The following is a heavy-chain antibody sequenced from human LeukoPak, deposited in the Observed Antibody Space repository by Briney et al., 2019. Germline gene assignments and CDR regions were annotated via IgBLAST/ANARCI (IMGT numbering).Heavy chain of an antibody. V-gene: IGHV3-9*03. CDR1: GFTFDDYA. CDR3: AKDMGVAGTMGAFDI. D-gene: IGHD1/OR15-1a*01. J-gene: IGHJ3*02. CDR2: ISWNSDSV. Sequence: TGGSLRLSCAASGFTFDDYAMHWVRQAPGKCLEWVSGISWNSDSVGYADSVKGRFTISRDNAKNFLYLQMNSLRAEDMALYYCAKDMGVAGTMGAFDIWGQGTMVTVSS.